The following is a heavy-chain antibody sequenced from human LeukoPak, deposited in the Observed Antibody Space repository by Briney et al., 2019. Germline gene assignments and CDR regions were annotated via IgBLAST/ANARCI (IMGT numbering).Heavy chain of an antibody. CDR2: INSDGSIT. D-gene: IGHD2/OR15-2a*01. J-gene: IGHJ4*02. CDR3: ARDNRNYMFDY. CDR1: GFTFSSHW. V-gene: IGHV3-74*01. Sequence: GGSLKFSFAPSGFTFSSHWMPWFRQPPGKGLLWVSLINSDGSITTYADSVKGRFTISRDNAKNTVYLQMNSLRAEDTAVYYCARDNRNYMFDYWGQGILVTVSS.